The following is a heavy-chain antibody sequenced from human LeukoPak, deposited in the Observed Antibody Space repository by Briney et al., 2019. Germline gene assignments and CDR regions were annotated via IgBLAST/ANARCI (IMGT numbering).Heavy chain of an antibody. CDR1: GYTFTSDG. CDR3: ARARPVDNMIVDSEGFDY. V-gene: IGHV1-18*01. D-gene: IGHD3-22*01. CDR2: NSAYNGNT. Sequence: ASVKVSCKASGYTFTSDGISWVRQAPGQGLEWMGWNSAYNGNTNYAQKLQGRVTMTTDTSTSTAYMELRSLRSDDTAVYYCARARPVDNMIVDSEGFDYWGQGTLVTVSS. J-gene: IGHJ4*02.